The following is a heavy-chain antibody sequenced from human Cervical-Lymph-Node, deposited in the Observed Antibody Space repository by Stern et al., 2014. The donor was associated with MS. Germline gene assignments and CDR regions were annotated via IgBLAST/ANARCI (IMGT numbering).Heavy chain of an antibody. V-gene: IGHV1-69*01. Sequence: VQLVESGAEVKKPGSSVKVSCKASGGTFSSYAISWVRQAPGQGLEWIGGIIPIFGTANYAQKFKGRVTITADESTSTAYMELSSLRSEDTAVYYCARGIRRVGYYYGMDVWGQGTTVTVSS. CDR1: GGTFSSYA. CDR3: ARGIRRVGYYYGMDV. J-gene: IGHJ6*02. CDR2: IIPIFGTA.